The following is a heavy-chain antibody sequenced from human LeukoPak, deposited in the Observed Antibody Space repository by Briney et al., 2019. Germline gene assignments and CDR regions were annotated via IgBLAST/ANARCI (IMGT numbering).Heavy chain of an antibody. D-gene: IGHD3-9*01. J-gene: IGHJ3*02. CDR1: GGSFSGYY. CDR2: MSNSGSN. Sequence: PSETLSLTCAVSGGSFSGYYWSWIRQPPGKGLEWIGEMSNSGSNHYNPSLKSRVSISTDTSQNHFSLKLTSLTAADTAVYYCARGDPYFDILTGDYDALDIWGQGTVVTVSS. CDR3: ARGDPYFDILTGDYDALDI. V-gene: IGHV4-34*01.